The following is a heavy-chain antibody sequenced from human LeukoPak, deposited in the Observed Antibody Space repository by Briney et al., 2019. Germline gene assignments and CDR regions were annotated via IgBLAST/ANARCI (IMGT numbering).Heavy chain of an antibody. V-gene: IGHV4-30-2*01. D-gene: IGHD4-17*01. CDR1: GGSISSGGYS. CDR2: IYHSGST. Sequence: PSQTLSLTCAVSGGSISSGGYSWSWIRQPPGKGLEWIGYIYHSGSTYYNPSLKSRVTISVDRSKSQFSLKLSSVTAADTAVYYCVAYGDPYYFDYWGQGTLVTVSS. J-gene: IGHJ4*02. CDR3: VAYGDPYYFDY.